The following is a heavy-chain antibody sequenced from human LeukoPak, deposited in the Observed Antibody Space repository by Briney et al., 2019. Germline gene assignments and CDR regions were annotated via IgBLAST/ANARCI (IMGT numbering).Heavy chain of an antibody. J-gene: IGHJ4*02. CDR1: GDSIRSYY. V-gene: IGHV4-4*07. Sequence: SETLSLTCTVSGDSIRSYYWDWIRQPAGKGLEWIGRIYISGSTNYNPSLKSRVSISIDKTNNQFSLKLRSVTAADTAVYYCARDYLVGAPLDSWGQGTLVTVSS. D-gene: IGHD1-26*01. CDR3: ARDYLVGAPLDS. CDR2: IYISGST.